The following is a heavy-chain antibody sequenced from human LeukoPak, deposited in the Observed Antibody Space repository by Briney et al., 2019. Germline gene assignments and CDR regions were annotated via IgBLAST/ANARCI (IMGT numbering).Heavy chain of an antibody. CDR3: AKGAPVVVITRSENFDY. D-gene: IGHD3-22*01. J-gene: IGHJ4*02. Sequence: PGGSLRLSCAASGFTFSSYSMHWVRQAPGKGLEWVAVISYDGSNKYYADSVKGRFTISRDNSKNTLYLQMNSLRAEDTVVYYCAKGAPVVVITRSENFDYWGQGTLVTVSS. CDR1: GFTFSSYS. V-gene: IGHV3-30*18. CDR2: ISYDGSNK.